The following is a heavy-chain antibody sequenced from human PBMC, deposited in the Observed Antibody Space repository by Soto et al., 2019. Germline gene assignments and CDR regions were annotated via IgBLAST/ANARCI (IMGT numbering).Heavy chain of an antibody. V-gene: IGHV4-30-4*01. Sequence: SEALSLTCTVSGGSISSGDYYWSWIRQPPGKGLEWIGYIYYSGSTYYNPSLKSRVTISVDTSKNQFSLKLSSATAADTAVYYCARGIENTAMVISYWGQGTLVTVSS. J-gene: IGHJ4*02. D-gene: IGHD5-18*01. CDR1: GGSISSGDYY. CDR3: ARGIENTAMVISY. CDR2: IYYSGST.